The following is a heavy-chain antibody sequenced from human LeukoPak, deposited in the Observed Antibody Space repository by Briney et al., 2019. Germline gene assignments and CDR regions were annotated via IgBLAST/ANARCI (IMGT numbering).Heavy chain of an antibody. CDR3: AGRQEYCSGGSCYSRDY. J-gene: IGHJ4*02. V-gene: IGHV3-7*01. CDR2: IKQDGSEK. CDR1: GFTFSSYW. Sequence: GGSLRLSCAASGFTFSSYWMSWVRQAPGKGLEWVANIKQDGSEKYYVDSVKGRFTISRDNAKNSLYLQMNSLRAEDTAVYYCAGRQEYCSGGSCYSRDYWGQGTLVTVSS. D-gene: IGHD2-15*01.